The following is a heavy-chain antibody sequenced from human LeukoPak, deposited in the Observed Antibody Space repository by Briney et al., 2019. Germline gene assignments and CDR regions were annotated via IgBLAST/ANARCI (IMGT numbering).Heavy chain of an antibody. D-gene: IGHD3-10*01. CDR3: GRALLGGSDIYTPFSY. V-gene: IGHV1-18*01. Sequence: ASVKVSCKASGYTFTSYGISWVRQAPGQGLEWVGWISTYNGNTNYAPNIQDRVTMTTDTSTSTAYMELRSLRSDDTAVYYCGRALLGGSDIYTPFSYWGQGTLVTVSS. J-gene: IGHJ4*02. CDR2: ISTYNGNT. CDR1: GYTFTSYG.